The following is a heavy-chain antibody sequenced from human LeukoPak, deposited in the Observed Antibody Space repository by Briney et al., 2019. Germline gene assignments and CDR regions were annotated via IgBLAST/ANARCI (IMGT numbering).Heavy chain of an antibody. CDR2: ISSSSSYI. V-gene: IGHV3-21*01. D-gene: IGHD2-2*01. J-gene: IGHJ4*02. Sequence: KTGGSLRLSCAASGFTFSSYSMNWVRQAPGKGLEWVSSISSSSSYIYYADSVKGRFTISRDNAKNSLYLQMNSLRAEDTAMYYCARRYCSSTSCYVNDYWGQGTLVTVSS. CDR3: ARRYCSSTSCYVNDY. CDR1: GFTFSSYS.